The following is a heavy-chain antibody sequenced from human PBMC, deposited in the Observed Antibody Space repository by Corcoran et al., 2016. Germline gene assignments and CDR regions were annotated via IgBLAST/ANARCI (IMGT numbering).Heavy chain of an antibody. CDR3: ARSYSSGFDY. Sequence: QVQLQESGPGLVKPSVTLSLTCIVSGGSISSYYWSWIRQPPGKGLEWIGYISYSGSTNYTPSIKSRVTISLDPSKNQFSLRLSSVTAADTAVVYCARSYSSGFDYWGQGILVTVSS. CDR2: ISYSGST. V-gene: IGHV4-59*01. CDR1: GGSISSYY. D-gene: IGHD6-19*01. J-gene: IGHJ4*02.